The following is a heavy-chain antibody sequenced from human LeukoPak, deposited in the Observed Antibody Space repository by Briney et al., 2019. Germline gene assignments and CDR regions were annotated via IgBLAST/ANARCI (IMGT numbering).Heavy chain of an antibody. J-gene: IGHJ4*02. CDR3: ARASITIFGVVTD. CDR2: ISSSSSYI. Sequence: GGSLRLSCAASGFTFSSDSKNWVRHGPGEGLGVVSSISSSSSYIYYADSMKGRFTISRDNAKNSLYLQMNSLRAEDTAVYYCARASITIFGVVTDWGQGTLVTVSS. CDR1: GFTFSSDS. V-gene: IGHV3-21*01. D-gene: IGHD3-3*01.